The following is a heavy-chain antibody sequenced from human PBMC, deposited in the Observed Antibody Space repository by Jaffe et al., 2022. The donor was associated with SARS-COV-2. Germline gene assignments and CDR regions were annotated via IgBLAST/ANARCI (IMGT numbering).Heavy chain of an antibody. CDR1: GFTFNVYS. J-gene: IGHJ6*02. D-gene: IGHD5-12*01. Sequence: EVQLVESGGGLVQPGGSLRLSCAASGFTFNVYSMNWVRQAPGKGLEWVSYIGSSTYSIYYADSVKGRFTISRDNAKNSVYLHMDSLRDEDTAVYYCARDIVANSGPYYGMDVWGQGTTVTVSS. V-gene: IGHV3-48*02. CDR3: ARDIVANSGPYYGMDV. CDR2: IGSSTYSI.